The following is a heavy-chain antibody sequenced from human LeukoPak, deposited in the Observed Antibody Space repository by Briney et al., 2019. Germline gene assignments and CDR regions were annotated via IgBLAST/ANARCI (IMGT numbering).Heavy chain of an antibody. V-gene: IGHV1-24*01. CDR3: ATDGSDYGGNSDGARSKKLVTFDP. CDR2: FDPEDGET. J-gene: IGHJ5*02. Sequence: ASVKVSCKVSGYTLTELSMHWVRQAPGKWLEWMGGFDPEDGETIYAQKFQGRVTMTEDTSTDTAYMELSSLRSEDTAVYYCATDGSDYGGNSDGARSKKLVTFDPWGQGTLVTVSS. D-gene: IGHD4-23*01. CDR1: GYTLTELS.